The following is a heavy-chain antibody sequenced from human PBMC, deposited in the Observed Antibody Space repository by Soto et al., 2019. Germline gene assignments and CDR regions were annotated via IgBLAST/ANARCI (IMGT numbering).Heavy chain of an antibody. CDR1: GFTFSSYA. V-gene: IGHV3-23*01. CDR3: AKESLYYDILTGYYTPFFFDY. D-gene: IGHD3-9*01. Sequence: GGSLGLSCAASGFTFSSYAMSWVRQAPGKGLEWVSAISGSGGSTYYADSVKGRFTISRDNSKNTLYLQMNSLRAEDTAVYYCAKESLYYDILTGYYTPFFFDYWGQGTLVTVSS. CDR2: ISGSGGST. J-gene: IGHJ4*02.